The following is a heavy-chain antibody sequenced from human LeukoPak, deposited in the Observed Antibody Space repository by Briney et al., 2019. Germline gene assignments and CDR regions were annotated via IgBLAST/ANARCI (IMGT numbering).Heavy chain of an antibody. CDR3: ARGLHYDSSGYYSQGY. CDR2: INPSGGST. Sequence: ASVKVSCKASGYTFTGYYMHWVRQAPGQGLEWMGIINPSGGSTSYAQKFQGRVTMTRDTSTSTVYMELSSLRSEDTAVYYCARGLHYDSSGYYSQGYWGQGTLVTVSS. V-gene: IGHV1-46*01. D-gene: IGHD3-22*01. J-gene: IGHJ4*02. CDR1: GYTFTGYY.